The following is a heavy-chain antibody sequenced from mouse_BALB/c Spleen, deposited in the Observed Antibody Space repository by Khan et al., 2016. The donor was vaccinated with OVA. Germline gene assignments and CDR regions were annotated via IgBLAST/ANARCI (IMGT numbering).Heavy chain of an antibody. CDR1: GYTFTSYY. CDR3: TRSGYGSFAY. Sequence: QVQLKQSGAELVKPGASVRLSCKASGYTFTSYYLYWVKQRPGQGLEWIGDINPSSGGTNFNAKFKSKATLTVDKSSSTAYIQLNSLTSEDSAVYYCTRSGYGSFAYWGQGTLVTVSA. V-gene: IGHV1S81*02. CDR2: INPSSGGT. J-gene: IGHJ3*01. D-gene: IGHD2-2*01.